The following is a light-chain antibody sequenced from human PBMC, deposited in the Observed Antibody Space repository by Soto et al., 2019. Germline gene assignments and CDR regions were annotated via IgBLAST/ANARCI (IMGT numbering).Light chain of an antibody. J-gene: IGKJ1*01. CDR3: QHRRT. V-gene: IGKV3-11*01. CDR1: QSVTNS. CDR2: HAS. Sequence: EIVLTQSPATLSLSPGERATLSCRASQSVTNSLAWYQQQPGQAPRLLIYHASNRATGVPARFSGSGSGTGFTLTISSLEPADFAVYYCQHRRTFGQGTKV.